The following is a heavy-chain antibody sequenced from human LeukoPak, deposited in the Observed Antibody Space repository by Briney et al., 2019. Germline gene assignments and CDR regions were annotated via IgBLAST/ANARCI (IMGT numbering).Heavy chain of an antibody. CDR2: ISGSGGST. Sequence: GGSLRLSCAASGFTFSSYAMSWVRQAPGKGLEWVSAISGSGGSTYYADSVKGRFTISRDNSKNTLYLQMNSLRAEDTAVYYCAKWGRLLSSGYDYYFDYWGQGTLVTVSS. V-gene: IGHV3-23*01. CDR1: GFTFSSYA. J-gene: IGHJ4*02. D-gene: IGHD3-22*01. CDR3: AKWGRLLSSGYDYYFDY.